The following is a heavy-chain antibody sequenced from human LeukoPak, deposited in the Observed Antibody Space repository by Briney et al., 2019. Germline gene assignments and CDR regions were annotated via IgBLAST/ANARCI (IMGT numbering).Heavy chain of an antibody. V-gene: IGHV3-23*01. Sequence: GGSLRLSCAASGFSFINYAMTWVRQAPEEGLDWVSSIVGSTGSTYYADSVKGRFTISRDNSKNTLYLQMNSLRAEDTAVYFCAKVRTLSGATLTTGELDYWGQGTLVTVSS. CDR3: AKVRTLSGATLTTGELDY. CDR1: GFSFINYA. CDR2: IVGSTGST. D-gene: IGHD4-11*01. J-gene: IGHJ4*02.